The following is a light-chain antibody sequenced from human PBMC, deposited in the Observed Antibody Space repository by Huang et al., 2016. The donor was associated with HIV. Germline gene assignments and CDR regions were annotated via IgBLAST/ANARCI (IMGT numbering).Light chain of an antibody. J-gene: IGKJ1*01. CDR3: QQYQSVPWT. CDR2: ATS. Sequence: DIQMTQSPSSLSASVGDRVTIICRASQGISKSLAWYQQKPVKAPKLLLHATSKLESGVPSRFRGSGSGTHYTLTISTLQPEDLATYYCQQYQSVPWTFGQGTKVAI. CDR1: QGISKS. V-gene: IGKV1-NL1*01.